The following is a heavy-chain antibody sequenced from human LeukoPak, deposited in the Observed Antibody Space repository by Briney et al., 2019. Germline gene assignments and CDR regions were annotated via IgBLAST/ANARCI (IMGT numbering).Heavy chain of an antibody. CDR2: INHSGRT. J-gene: IGHJ4*02. Sequence: SETLSLTCAVYGGSFSGYYWNWIRQPPGKGLEWIGEINHSGRTNYNPSLKSRVTISVDTSKKQFSLKLSSVTAADTAVYYCASSYSSSDQKIDYWGQGILVTVSS. V-gene: IGHV4-34*01. CDR3: ASSYSSSDQKIDY. D-gene: IGHD3-22*01. CDR1: GGSFSGYY.